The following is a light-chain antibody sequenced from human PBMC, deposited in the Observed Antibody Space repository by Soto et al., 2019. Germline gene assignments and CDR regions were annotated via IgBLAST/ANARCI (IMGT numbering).Light chain of an antibody. CDR2: EVT. CDR3: CSYTSSRTHVL. Sequence: QSALTQPASVSGSPGQSITIFCTGTSNDIGGYNYVSWYQQHPGKAPKLIISEVTDRPSGVSNRFSGSKSGNTASLTVSGLQAEDEADYYCCSYTSSRTHVLFGGGTKLTVL. J-gene: IGLJ2*01. CDR1: SNDIGGYNY. V-gene: IGLV2-14*01.